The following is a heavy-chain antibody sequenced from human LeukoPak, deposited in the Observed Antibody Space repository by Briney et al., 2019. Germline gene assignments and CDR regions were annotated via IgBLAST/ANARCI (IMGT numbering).Heavy chain of an antibody. D-gene: IGHD5-18*01. V-gene: IGHV4-59*01. CDR3: AREGRGYSSYFDY. CDR2: IYYSGST. CDR1: GGSISGYY. Sequence: SETLPLTCTVSGGSISGYYWSWIRQPPGKGLEWIGYIYYSGSTNYNPSLESRVTISVDTSKNQFSPKLSSVTAADTAVYYCAREGRGYSSYFDYWGQGTLVTVSS. J-gene: IGHJ4*02.